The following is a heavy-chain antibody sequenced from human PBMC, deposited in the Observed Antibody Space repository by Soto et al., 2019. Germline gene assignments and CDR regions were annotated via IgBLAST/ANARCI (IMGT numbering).Heavy chain of an antibody. Sequence: QVQLQESGPGLVEPSQTLSLTCTVSGGSISSGDYYWSWIRQPPGKGLEWIGHIYNSGSTYTNPSLRSRGTISVDTSKNHVSLKLSSVTAADTAIYYFARGPSADKVDYWGQGALVTVSS. J-gene: IGHJ4*02. CDR3: ARGPSADKVDY. D-gene: IGHD3-3*01. CDR1: GGSISSGDYY. V-gene: IGHV4-30-4*01. CDR2: IYNSGST.